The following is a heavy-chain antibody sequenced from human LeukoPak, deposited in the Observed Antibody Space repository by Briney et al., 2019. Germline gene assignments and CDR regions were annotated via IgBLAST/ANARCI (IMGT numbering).Heavy chain of an antibody. CDR2: IRYDGSNE. CDR1: GFIFSDYG. J-gene: IGHJ4*02. CDR3: AKQGTASKPSDLDY. V-gene: IGHV3-30*02. Sequence: GGSLRHSCAASGFIFSDYGMHWVRQAPGKGLEGVAFIRYDGSNEYYVDCVKGGFTIYRDTYRNTVYLQMNSLKTEDPGVYYCAKQGTASKPSDLDYWGQGALVTVSS. D-gene: IGHD1/OR15-1a*01.